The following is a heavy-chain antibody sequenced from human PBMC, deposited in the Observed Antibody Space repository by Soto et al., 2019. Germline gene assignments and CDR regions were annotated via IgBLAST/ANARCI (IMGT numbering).Heavy chain of an antibody. Sequence: PSETLSLTCTVSGGSISSSSYYWGWIRQPPGKGLEWIGSIYYSGSTYYNPSLKSRVTISVDTSKNQFSLKLSSVTAADTAVYYCASPGTTMTTENQPWFDPWGQGTLVTVSS. CDR1: GGSISSSSYY. J-gene: IGHJ5*02. V-gene: IGHV4-39*01. CDR2: IYYSGST. CDR3: ASPGTTMTTENQPWFDP. D-gene: IGHD4-4*01.